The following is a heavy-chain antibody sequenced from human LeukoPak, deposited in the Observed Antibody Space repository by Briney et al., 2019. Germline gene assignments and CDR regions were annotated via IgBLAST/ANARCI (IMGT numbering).Heavy chain of an antibody. CDR2: INPNSGGT. Sequence: ASVKVSCKASGFTFTSSAVQWVRQAPGQGLEWMGWINPNSGGTNYAQKFQGWVTMTRDTSISTAYMELSRLRSDDTAVYYCTRGKDFGYNWFDPWGQGTLVTVSS. J-gene: IGHJ5*02. D-gene: IGHD3-10*01. CDR3: TRGKDFGYNWFDP. CDR1: GFTFTSSA. V-gene: IGHV1-2*04.